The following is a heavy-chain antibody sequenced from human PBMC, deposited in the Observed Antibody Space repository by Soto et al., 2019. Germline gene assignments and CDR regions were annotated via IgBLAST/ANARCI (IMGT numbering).Heavy chain of an antibody. CDR2: INPATGAT. Sequence: QVQLERSGAEVKKPGASVTVSCKASGYIFTDYYLHWVRQAPGQGLEWMGWINPATGATKYKQNFEGRLSLTRDTSKSTGFMDLSRLKSDDSATYYCARKGYGVAFDAWTQGTRVTVSS. CDR1: GYIFTDYY. D-gene: IGHD5-18*01. CDR3: ARKGYGVAFDA. J-gene: IGHJ3*01. V-gene: IGHV1-2*02.